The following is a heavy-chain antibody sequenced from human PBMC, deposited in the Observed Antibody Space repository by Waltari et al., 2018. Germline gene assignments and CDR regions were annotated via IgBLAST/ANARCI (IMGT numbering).Heavy chain of an antibody. D-gene: IGHD7-27*01. V-gene: IGHV3-15*05. CDR2: IKSKNDGEIS. CDR3: TTLDAPWGG. Sequence: EVQMVESGGGLVKPGESLRLSCAASGFTFTPAWLTWVRQAPGKGLEGVGRIKSKNDGEISDFAAPVKGRFTISRDDSKNTVYLQMTSLKTEDTAVYYCTTLDAPWGGWGQGTLVTVSS. CDR1: GFTFTPAW. J-gene: IGHJ4*02.